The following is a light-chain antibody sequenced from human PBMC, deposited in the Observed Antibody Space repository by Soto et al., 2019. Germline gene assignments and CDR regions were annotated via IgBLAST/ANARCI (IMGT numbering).Light chain of an antibody. J-gene: IGLJ1*01. V-gene: IGLV2-14*01. CDR3: SSYTVSSTLYV. CDR2: DVT. CDR1: SSDVGDNNY. Sequence: QSALTQPASVSGSPGQSITISCTGTSSDVGDNNYVSWYQQHPGKAPQLMIYDVTHRPSGISNRFSGSKSGNTASLTISGLHVEDEAAYYSSSYTVSSTLYVFGTGTKVTVL.